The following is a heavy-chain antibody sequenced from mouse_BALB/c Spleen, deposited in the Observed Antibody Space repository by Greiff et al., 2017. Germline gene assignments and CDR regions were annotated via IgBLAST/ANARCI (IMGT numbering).Heavy chain of an antibody. CDR3: TREGPSTATFDY. CDR1: GYTFTSYY. V-gene: IGHV1S81*02. CDR2: INPSNGGT. D-gene: IGHD1-2*01. Sequence: VQLVESGAELVKPGASVKLSCKASGYTFTSYYMYWVKQRPGQGLEWIGEINPSNGGTNFNEKFKSKATLTVDKSSSTAYMQLSSLTSEDSAVYYCTREGPSTATFDYWGQGTTLTVSS. J-gene: IGHJ2*01.